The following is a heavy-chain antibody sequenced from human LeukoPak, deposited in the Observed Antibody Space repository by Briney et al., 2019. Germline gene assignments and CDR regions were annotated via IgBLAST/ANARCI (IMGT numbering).Heavy chain of an antibody. CDR1: GFTVSSNC. D-gene: IGHD5-12*01. J-gene: IGHJ3*02. V-gene: IGHV3-7*01. Sequence: PGGSLRLSCVGSGFTVSSNCMTWVRQAPGKGLAWVANIKQDGSAKYYMDSVKGRFAISRDNAKNSLYLRMNSLGAEDTAVYYCARVNPLVAPGALDIWGQGTMVAVSS. CDR3: ARVNPLVAPGALDI. CDR2: IKQDGSAK.